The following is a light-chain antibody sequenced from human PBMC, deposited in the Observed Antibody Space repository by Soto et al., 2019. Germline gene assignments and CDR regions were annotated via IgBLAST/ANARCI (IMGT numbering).Light chain of an antibody. Sequence: QSALTQPASVSGSPGQSITISCTGTSSDVGSYNHVSWYQQHPGKAPKLMIYEGSKRPSGVSNRFSGSKSGNTASLTISGLQAEDEADYYCCSYAGSSTLGVFGGGTKLTVL. CDR1: SSDVGSYNH. CDR3: CSYAGSSTLGV. CDR2: EGS. J-gene: IGLJ2*01. V-gene: IGLV2-23*01.